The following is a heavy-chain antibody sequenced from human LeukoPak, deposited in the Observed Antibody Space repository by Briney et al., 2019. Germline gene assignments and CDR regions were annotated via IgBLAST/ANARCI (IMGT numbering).Heavy chain of an antibody. CDR1: GFTFSSYG. CDR2: IWYDGSNK. Sequence: GGSLRLSCAASGFTFSSYGMHWVRQAPGKGLEWVAVIWYDGSNKYYADSAKGRFTISRDNSKNTLYLQMNSLRARDTAVYYCARDEVTAMVSWGQGTMVTVSS. V-gene: IGHV3-33*01. D-gene: IGHD5-18*01. J-gene: IGHJ3*01. CDR3: ARDEVTAMVS.